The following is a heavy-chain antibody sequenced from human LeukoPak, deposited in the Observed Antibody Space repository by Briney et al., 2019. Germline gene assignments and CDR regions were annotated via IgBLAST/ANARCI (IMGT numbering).Heavy chain of an antibody. J-gene: IGHJ4*02. Sequence: GGSLRLSCAASGFTFSSYWMSWVRQAPGKGLEWVANIKQDGSEKYYVDSVKGRFTISRDNAKNSLYLQMNSLRAEDTAVYYCARDPYYYGSGSPLVWGQGTLVTVSS. CDR1: GFTFSSYW. CDR2: IKQDGSEK. D-gene: IGHD3-10*01. V-gene: IGHV3-7*01. CDR3: ARDPYYYGSGSPLV.